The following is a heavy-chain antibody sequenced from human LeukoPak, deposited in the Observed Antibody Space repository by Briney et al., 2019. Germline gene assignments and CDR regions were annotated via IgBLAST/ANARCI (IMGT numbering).Heavy chain of an antibody. Sequence: PGGSLRLSCKGSGYSFTNYWIGWVRQMPGKGLEWMGIIYPGDSDTRYSPSFQGQVTISADKSISTAYLQWSSLKASDTAMYYCARCYGGNSGDGWFDPWGQGTLVTVSS. CDR3: ARCYGGNSGDGWFDP. D-gene: IGHD4-23*01. CDR1: GYSFTNYW. J-gene: IGHJ5*02. CDR2: IYPGDSDT. V-gene: IGHV5-51*01.